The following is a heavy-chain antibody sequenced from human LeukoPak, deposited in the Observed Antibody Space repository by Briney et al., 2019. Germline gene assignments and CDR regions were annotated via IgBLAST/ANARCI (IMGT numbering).Heavy chain of an antibody. CDR1: GGSHGSFS. CDR3: ARAVGYYGSGSSGEEWFVP. J-gene: IGHJ5*02. CDR2: IYSNGRT. Sequence: SEALPLTCIVSGGSHGSFSWSWIRHSPGKGLEWIGFIYSNGRTNYTPSLKSRVVISVDRSNIQCSLKLSSVTAADTALYYCARAVGYYGSGSSGEEWFVPWGQGTLVTVSS. V-gene: IGHV4-4*08. D-gene: IGHD3-10*01.